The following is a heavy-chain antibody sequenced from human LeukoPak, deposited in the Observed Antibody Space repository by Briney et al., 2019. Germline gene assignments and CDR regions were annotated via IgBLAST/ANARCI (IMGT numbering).Heavy chain of an antibody. D-gene: IGHD1-26*01. J-gene: IGHJ4*02. CDR2: INHSGST. CDR1: GGSFSGYY. Sequence: PSETLSLTCAVYGGSFSGYYWSWIRQPPGKGLEWIGEINHSGSTNYNPFLKSRVTISVDTSKNQFSLKLSSVTAADTAVYYCARVRVGATNYYFDYWGQGTLVTVSS. V-gene: IGHV4-34*01. CDR3: ARVRVGATNYYFDY.